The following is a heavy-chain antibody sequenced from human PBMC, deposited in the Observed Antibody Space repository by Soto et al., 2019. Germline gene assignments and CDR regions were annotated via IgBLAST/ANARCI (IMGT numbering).Heavy chain of an antibody. CDR1: GYTFFTYD. CDR2: ISTYSGDK. V-gene: IGHV1-18*01. D-gene: IGHD5-12*01. Sequence: QVHLVQSGVEVQTPGASVKVSCQASGYTFFTYDISWVRQAHGQGLEWMGWISTYSGDKKYAQKFQGRVTMTTDKSTMTAYLELRSLRSDDTAVYYCARNHAPTKSENWFDPWGQGTLVPVSS. J-gene: IGHJ5*02. CDR3: ARNHAPTKSENWFDP.